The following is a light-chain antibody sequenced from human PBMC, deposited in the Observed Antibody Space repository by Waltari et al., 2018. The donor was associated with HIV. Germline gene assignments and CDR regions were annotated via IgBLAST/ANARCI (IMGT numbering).Light chain of an antibody. Sequence: SYELTQPPAVTVSPGHTATITCSGNPLPGKYAYWYQQRPGQSPVAIIYKDTDSPSGIPERFSGSSSGKTVTLIISEAQTEDEADYYCQSADSSGGFRVFGGGTRLSVL. J-gene: IGLJ3*02. CDR1: PLPGKY. CDR3: QSADSSGGFRV. V-gene: IGLV3-25*03. CDR2: KDT.